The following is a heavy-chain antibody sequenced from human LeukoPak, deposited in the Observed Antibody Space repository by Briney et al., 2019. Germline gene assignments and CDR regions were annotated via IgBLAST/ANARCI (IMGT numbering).Heavy chain of an antibody. CDR2: INHSGST. D-gene: IGHD5-12*01. V-gene: IGHV4-34*01. J-gene: IGHJ4*02. Sequence: SETLSLTCAVYGGSFSGYYWSWIRQPPGKGLEWIGEINHSGSTNHNPSLKSRVTISVDTSKNQFSLKLSSVTAADTAVYYCARGDIVATIGYWGQGTLVTVSS. CDR1: GGSFSGYY. CDR3: ARGDIVATIGY.